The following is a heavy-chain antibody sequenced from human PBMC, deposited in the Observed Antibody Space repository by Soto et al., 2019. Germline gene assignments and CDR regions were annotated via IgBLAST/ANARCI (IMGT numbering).Heavy chain of an antibody. CDR1: GDSTSRGGYY. Sequence: QVRLQESGPGLVKPSQTLSLTCRVSGDSTSRGGYYWSWIRQHPGKGLEWIGYIYWSGNTYFNTSLKSRVSISLGTSSNQFSLNLTSVTAADTAVYYCARGAADYGDAFDIWGQGTMVTVSS. V-gene: IGHV4-31*03. CDR2: IYWSGNT. D-gene: IGHD4-17*01. J-gene: IGHJ3*02. CDR3: ARGAADYGDAFDI.